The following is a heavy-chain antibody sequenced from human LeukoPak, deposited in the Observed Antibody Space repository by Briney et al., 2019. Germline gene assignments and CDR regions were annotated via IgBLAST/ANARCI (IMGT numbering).Heavy chain of an antibody. CDR1: GFTFSSYA. CDR3: AKSRSGWFWGYFDY. CDR2: ISGSGDNT. D-gene: IGHD6-13*01. V-gene: IGHV3-23*01. Sequence: GGSLRLSCAASGFTFSSYAMSWVRQAPGKGLEWVSAISGSGDNTYYADSVKGRFTISRDNSKNTLYLQMNSLRAEDTAVYHCAKSRSGWFWGYFDYWGQGSLVAVSS. J-gene: IGHJ4*02.